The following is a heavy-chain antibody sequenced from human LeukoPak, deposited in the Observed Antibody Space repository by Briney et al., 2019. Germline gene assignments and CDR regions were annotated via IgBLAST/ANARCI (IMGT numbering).Heavy chain of an antibody. CDR1: GYTFTSYD. Sequence: ASVKVSCKASGYTFTSYDINWVRQATGQGLEWMGWMNPNSGNTGYAQKFQGRVTITRNTSISTAYMELSSLRSEDTAVYYCARDGGWAYGSGSYSLDYYYYYMDVWGKGTTVTVSS. CDR3: ARDGGWAYGSGSYSLDYYYYYMDV. CDR2: MNPNSGNT. D-gene: IGHD3-10*01. J-gene: IGHJ6*03. V-gene: IGHV1-8*03.